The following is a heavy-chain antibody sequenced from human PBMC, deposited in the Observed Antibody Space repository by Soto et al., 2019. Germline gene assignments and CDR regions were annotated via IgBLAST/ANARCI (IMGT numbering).Heavy chain of an antibody. J-gene: IGHJ6*02. CDR1: GGSISSSNW. V-gene: IGHV4-4*02. Sequence: KTSETLSLTCAVSGGSISSSNWWSWVRQPPGKGLEWIGEIYHSGSTNYNPSLKSRVTISVDKSKNQFSLKLSSVTAADTAVYYCARENCSSTSCYKGYYYGMDVWGQGTTVTVSS. D-gene: IGHD2-2*02. CDR2: IYHSGST. CDR3: ARENCSSTSCYKGYYYGMDV.